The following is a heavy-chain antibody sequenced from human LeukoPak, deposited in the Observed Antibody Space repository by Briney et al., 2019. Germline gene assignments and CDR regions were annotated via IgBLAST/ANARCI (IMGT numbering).Heavy chain of an antibody. CDR3: AREGITGTTVVY. V-gene: IGHV1-46*01. CDR2: INPSGGST. J-gene: IGHJ4*02. Sequence: ASVKVSCKASGYTLTRYYMHWARQAPGQGLEWMGIINPSGGSTSYAQKFQGRVTMTRDTSTSTVYMELSSLRSEDTAVYYCAREGITGTTVVYWGQGTLVTVSS. D-gene: IGHD1-20*01. CDR1: GYTLTRYY.